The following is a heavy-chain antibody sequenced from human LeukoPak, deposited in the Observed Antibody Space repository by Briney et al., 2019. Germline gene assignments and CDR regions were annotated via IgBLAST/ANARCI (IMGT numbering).Heavy chain of an antibody. CDR3: ARSTVTTYNWFDP. Sequence: SETLSLTCTVSGGSISSSSYYWGWIRQPPGKGLEWIGSIYYSGSTYYNPSLKSRVTISVDTSKNQFSLKLSSVTAADTAVYYCARSTVTTYNWFDPWGQGTLVTVSS. D-gene: IGHD4-17*01. CDR1: GGSISSSSYY. J-gene: IGHJ5*02. CDR2: IYYSGST. V-gene: IGHV4-39*07.